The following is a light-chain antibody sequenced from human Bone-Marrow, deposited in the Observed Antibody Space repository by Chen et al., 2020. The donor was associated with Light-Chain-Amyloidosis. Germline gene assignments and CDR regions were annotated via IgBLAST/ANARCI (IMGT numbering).Light chain of an antibody. V-gene: IGLV1-40*01. J-gene: IGLJ3*02. CDR2: GNN. Sequence: QSVLTQPPSVSGAPGQRVTISCTGSSSNIGAGFDVHWYQQLPGTAPKLLIYGNNNRPSGVPDRFSGSRSGTSASLVITGLQADDEADYYCQSYDSSLSGWVFGGGTKLTVL. CDR3: QSYDSSLSGWV. CDR1: SSNIGAGFD.